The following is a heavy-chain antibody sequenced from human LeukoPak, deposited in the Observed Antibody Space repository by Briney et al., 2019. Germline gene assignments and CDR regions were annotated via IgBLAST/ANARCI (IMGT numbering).Heavy chain of an antibody. D-gene: IGHD1-26*01. CDR3: ARESRGELEDY. CDR1: GFTFSSYS. J-gene: IGHJ4*02. Sequence: GGSPRLSCAASGFTFSSYSMNWVRQAPGKGLEWVSYISSSSSTIYYADSVKGRFTISRDNAKNSLYLQMNSLRAEDTAVYYCARESRGELEDYWGQGTLVTVSS. CDR2: ISSSSSTI. V-gene: IGHV3-48*01.